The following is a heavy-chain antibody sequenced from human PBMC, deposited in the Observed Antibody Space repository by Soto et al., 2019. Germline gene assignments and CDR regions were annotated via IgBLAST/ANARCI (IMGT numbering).Heavy chain of an antibody. CDR2: IYYSGST. V-gene: IGHV4-31*03. Sequence: SETLSLTCTVSGGSISSGGYYWSWIRQHPGKGLEWIGYIYYSGSTYYNPSLKSRVTISVDTSKNQFSLKLSSVTAADTAVYYCARDMGWLERWLDVWGQGTTVTVSS. J-gene: IGHJ6*02. D-gene: IGHD1-1*01. CDR1: GGSISSGGYY. CDR3: ARDMGWLERWLDV.